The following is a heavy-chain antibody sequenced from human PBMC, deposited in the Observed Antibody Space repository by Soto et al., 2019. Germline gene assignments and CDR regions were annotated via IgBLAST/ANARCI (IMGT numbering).Heavy chain of an antibody. D-gene: IGHD3-22*01. CDR1: GDSISTYY. Sequence: SETLSLTCTVSGDSISTYYWSWIQQPPGKGLEWIAYIYYTGNTYYNPSLKSRVTISMDTSKNQFSLKLSSVTAADTAVYYCARYYYDSSGYYYGWFDPWGQGTLVTVSS. V-gene: IGHV4-59*01. J-gene: IGHJ5*02. CDR3: ARYYYDSSGYYYGWFDP. CDR2: IYYTGNT.